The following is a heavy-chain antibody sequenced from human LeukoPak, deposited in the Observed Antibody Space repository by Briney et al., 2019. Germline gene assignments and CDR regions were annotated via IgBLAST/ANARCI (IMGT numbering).Heavy chain of an antibody. J-gene: IGHJ6*02. CDR3: LRDIAARGGYYGMDV. D-gene: IGHD6-6*01. V-gene: IGHV1-2*02. CDR1: GYTFTGYY. CDR2: INPNSGGT. Sequence: GASVKVSCKASGYTFTGYYMHWVRQAPGQGLEWMGWINPNSGGTNYAKKFQGRVTMTRDTSISTAYMELSRLRSDDTAVYYCLRDIAARGGYYGMDVWGQGTTVTVSS.